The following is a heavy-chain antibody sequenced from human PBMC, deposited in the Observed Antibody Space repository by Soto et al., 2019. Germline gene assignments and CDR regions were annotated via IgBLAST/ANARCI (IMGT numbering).Heavy chain of an antibody. V-gene: IGHV1-18*04. D-gene: IGHD6-19*01. CDR2: ISAYNGNT. CDR3: ARDIVSSGWYNPYNWFDP. J-gene: IGHJ5*02. CDR1: GYTFTSYG. Sequence: ASVKVSCKASGYTFTSYGISWVRQAPGQGLEWMGWISAYNGNTNYAQKLQGRVTMTTDTSTSTAYMELRSLRSDDTAVYYCARDIVSSGWYNPYNWFDPWGQGTLVTVSS.